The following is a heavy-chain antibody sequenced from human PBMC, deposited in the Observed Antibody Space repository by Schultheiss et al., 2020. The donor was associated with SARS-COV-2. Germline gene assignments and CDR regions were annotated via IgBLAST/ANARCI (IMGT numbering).Heavy chain of an antibody. V-gene: IGHV4-31*03. Sequence: SETLSLTCTVSGGSISSGGYYWSWIRQHPGKGLEWIGYIYYSGSTYYNPSLKSRVTISVDTSKNQFSLKLSSVTAADTAVYYCARDKIGYSYAFDIWGQGTMVTGSS. J-gene: IGHJ3*02. CDR1: GGSISSGGYY. CDR3: ARDKIGYSYAFDI. CDR2: IYYSGST. D-gene: IGHD5-18*01.